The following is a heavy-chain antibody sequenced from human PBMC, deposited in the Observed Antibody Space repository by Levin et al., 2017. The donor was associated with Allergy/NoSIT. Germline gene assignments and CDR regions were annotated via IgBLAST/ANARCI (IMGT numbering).Heavy chain of an antibody. CDR3: AKACPYYDSSGCTDY. Sequence: PGGSLRLSCAASGFTFRGFAMSWVRQAPRKGLNWVSTISDRGGSTNYADSVKGRFTISRDNSKNTLYLQMNSLRAEDTAIYYCAKACPYYDSSGCTDYWGQGTLVTVSS. V-gene: IGHV3-23*01. CDR1: GFTFRGFA. CDR2: ISDRGGST. D-gene: IGHD3-22*01. J-gene: IGHJ4*02.